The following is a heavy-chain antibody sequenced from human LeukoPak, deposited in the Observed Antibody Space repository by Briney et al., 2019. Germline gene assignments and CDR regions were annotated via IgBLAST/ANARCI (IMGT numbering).Heavy chain of an antibody. CDR3: ARGSHPRPLGMEAFDI. J-gene: IGHJ3*02. V-gene: IGHV3-21*01. CDR2: ISSSSSYI. D-gene: IGHD1-1*01. Sequence: GGSLRLSCAASGFTFSSYSMNWVRQAPGKGLEWVSSISSSSSYIYYADSVKGRFTISRDNAKNSLYLQMNSLRAEDTAVYYCARGSHPRPLGMEAFDIWGQGTMVTVSS. CDR1: GFTFSSYS.